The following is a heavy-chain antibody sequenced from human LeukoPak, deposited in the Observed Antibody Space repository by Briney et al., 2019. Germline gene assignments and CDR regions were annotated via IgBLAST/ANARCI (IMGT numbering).Heavy chain of an antibody. J-gene: IGHJ4*02. V-gene: IGHV4-59*01. CDR1: GGSISSFY. D-gene: IGHD4-17*01. CDR2: IYYSGST. CDR3: ARDVGYGDYVDY. Sequence: SETLSLTCTVSGGSISSFYWSWIRQPPGKGLEWLGYIYYSGSTNYNPSLKGRVTISVDTSKNQFSLKLSSVTAADTAVYYCARDVGYGDYVDYWGQGTLVTVSS.